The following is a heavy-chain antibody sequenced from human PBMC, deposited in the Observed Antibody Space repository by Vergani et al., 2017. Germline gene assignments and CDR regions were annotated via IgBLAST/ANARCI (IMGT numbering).Heavy chain of an antibody. CDR1: GFTFNSYG. V-gene: IGHV3-30*02. CDR3: AKEGGGYCSGGTCYPEY. J-gene: IGHJ4*02. CDR2: IRSDESRR. Sequence: QVQLVESGGGVVQPGGSLRLSCAASGFTFNSYGMHWVRQAPGKGLEWVASIRSDESRRYYGDSMEGPFTISRDNSKNTLYLQMKRLRPGYTAVYYCAKEGGGYCSGGTCYPEYWGQGTLVIVSS. D-gene: IGHD2-15*01.